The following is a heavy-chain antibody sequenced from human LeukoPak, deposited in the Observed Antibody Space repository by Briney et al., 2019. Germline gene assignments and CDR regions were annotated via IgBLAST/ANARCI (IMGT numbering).Heavy chain of an antibody. V-gene: IGHV3-74*01. CDR3: ARVSYSDSTAHHAPG. D-gene: IGHD3-22*01. CDR2: INSYGRST. Sequence: PGGSLRLAWAASGFTFSIYWMHWVRQAPGKGLVWVSRINSYGRSTSYADSVKGRFTISRDKDNKTLYMQMNSLRAEDTAVYYCARVSYSDSTAHHAPGWGQGTLVTVSS. J-gene: IGHJ4*02. CDR1: GFTFSIYW.